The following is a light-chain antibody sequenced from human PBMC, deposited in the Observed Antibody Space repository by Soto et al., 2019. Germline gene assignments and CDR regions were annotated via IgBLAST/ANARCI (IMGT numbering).Light chain of an antibody. CDR3: SSYSIITAYL. CDR2: EVN. V-gene: IGLV2-14*01. J-gene: IGLJ1*01. Sequence: QSALSQLASVSGSLGQSFTISCTGSSSDVGGYDYVSWYQLHPGKAPNLMVFEVNNRPSGVSYRFSGSKSGNTASLTISGLQAEDEADYFCSSYSIITAYLFGTGTKVTVL. CDR1: SSDVGGYDY.